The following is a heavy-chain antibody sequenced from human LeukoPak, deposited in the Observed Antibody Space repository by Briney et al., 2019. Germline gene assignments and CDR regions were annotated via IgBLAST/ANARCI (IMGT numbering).Heavy chain of an antibody. CDR3: AKDFNGDYVDYYYYYMDV. CDR2: IRYDGSNK. D-gene: IGHD4-17*01. V-gene: IGHV3-30*02. Sequence: GGSPRLSCAASGFTFSSYGMHWVRQAPGKGLEWVAFIRYDGSNKYYADSVKGRFTISRDNSKNTLYLQMNSLRAGDTAVYYCAKDFNGDYVDYYYYYMDVWGKGTTVTVSS. CDR1: GFTFSSYG. J-gene: IGHJ6*03.